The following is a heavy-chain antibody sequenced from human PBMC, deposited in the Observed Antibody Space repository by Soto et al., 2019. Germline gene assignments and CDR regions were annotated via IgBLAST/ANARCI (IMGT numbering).Heavy chain of an antibody. CDR3: ARGSGRQVYNYYGMDV. Sequence: SETLSLTCDVSGDTISTGGYTWAWIRQPPGKALEWIGHTYHSGNPYYNPSLKSRVTISVDRSKNQFSLKLSSVTAADTAVYYCARGSGRQVYNYYGMDVWGQGTTVTVSS. V-gene: IGHV4-30-2*01. J-gene: IGHJ6*02. D-gene: IGHD3-10*01. CDR1: GDTISTGGYT. CDR2: TYHSGNP.